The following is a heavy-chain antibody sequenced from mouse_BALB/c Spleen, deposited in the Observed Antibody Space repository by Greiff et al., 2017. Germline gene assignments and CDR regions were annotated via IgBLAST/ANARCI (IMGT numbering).Heavy chain of an antibody. D-gene: IGHD1-2*01. V-gene: IGHV3-2*02. Sequence: EVQLQESGPGLVKPSQSLSLTCTVTGYSITSDYAWNWIRQFPGNKLEWMGYISYSGSTSYNPSLKSRISITRDTSKNQFFLQLNSVTTEDTATYYCARDGYGNDYWGQGTTLTVSS. CDR1: GYSITSDYA. CDR2: ISYSGST. CDR3: ARDGYGNDY. J-gene: IGHJ2*01.